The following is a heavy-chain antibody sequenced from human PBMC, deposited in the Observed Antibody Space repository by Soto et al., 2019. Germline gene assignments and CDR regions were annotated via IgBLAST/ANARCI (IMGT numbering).Heavy chain of an antibody. V-gene: IGHV1-3*01. CDR2: INAGNGNT. J-gene: IGHJ6*03. Sequence: TSVKLTCKDSGDALTSNAMHWVRQAPGQRLEWMGWINAGNGNTKYSQKFQGRVTITRDTSASTAYMELSSLRSEDTAVYYCARAVTTRYYYYYYYMDVWGKGTTVTVSS. D-gene: IGHD4-17*01. CDR1: GDALTSNA. CDR3: ARAVTTRYYYYYYYMDV.